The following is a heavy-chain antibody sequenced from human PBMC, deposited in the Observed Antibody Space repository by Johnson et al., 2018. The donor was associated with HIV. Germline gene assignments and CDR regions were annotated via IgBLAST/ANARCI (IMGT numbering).Heavy chain of an antibody. Sequence: EVQLVESGGGLVRPGGSLRLSCAASGFTFSSYAMSWVRQAPGKGLEWVSVIYTGGSTYYADSVKGRFTISRDNSKNTLDLQMNNLRAEDTAVYYCARDPGLYYDIWVSAFDIWGQGTMVTVSS. CDR3: ARDPGLYYDIWVSAFDI. J-gene: IGHJ3*02. V-gene: IGHV3-66*01. CDR2: IYTGGST. D-gene: IGHD3/OR15-3a*01. CDR1: GFTFSSYA.